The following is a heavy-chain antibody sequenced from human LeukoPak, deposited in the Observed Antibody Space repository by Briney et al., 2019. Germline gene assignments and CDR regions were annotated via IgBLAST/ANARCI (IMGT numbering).Heavy chain of an antibody. CDR3: ARSNSADY. V-gene: IGHV3-48*02. Sequence: PGGSLRLSCAVSGFTFSIYNMNWVRHAPGKGLEWVPFITGSSGAIYYAHSVKGRFTISRDNAKNSLFLQMDSLRDEDTAVYYCARSNSADYWGQGTLVTVSS. CDR2: ITGSSGAI. CDR1: GFTFSIYN. J-gene: IGHJ4*02. D-gene: IGHD4-23*01.